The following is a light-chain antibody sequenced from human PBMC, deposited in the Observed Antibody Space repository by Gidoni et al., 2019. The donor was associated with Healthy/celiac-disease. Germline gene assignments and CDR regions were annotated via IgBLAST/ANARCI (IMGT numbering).Light chain of an antibody. J-gene: IGKJ3*01. V-gene: IGKV1-27*01. CDR1: QGISNY. CDR3: QKYNSAPPFT. Sequence: DIQMTQSPSSLSASVGDRVTITCRASQGISNYLAWYQQKPGKVPSRFSGSGSGTDFTLTISSLQPEDVATYYCQKYNSAPPFTFGPGTKVDIK.